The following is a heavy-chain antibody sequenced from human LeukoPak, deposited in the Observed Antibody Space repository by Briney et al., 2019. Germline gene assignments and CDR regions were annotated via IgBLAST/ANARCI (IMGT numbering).Heavy chain of an antibody. J-gene: IGHJ4*02. Sequence: SETLSLTCTVSGGSISSYYWSWIRQPPGKGLEWIGYIYYSGSTYYNPSLKSRVTISVDTSKNQFSLKLSSVTAADTAVYYCARVDYDSSGYPPSSFDYWGQGTLVTVSS. V-gene: IGHV4-59*08. CDR2: IYYSGST. CDR1: GGSISSYY. D-gene: IGHD3-22*01. CDR3: ARVDYDSSGYPPSSFDY.